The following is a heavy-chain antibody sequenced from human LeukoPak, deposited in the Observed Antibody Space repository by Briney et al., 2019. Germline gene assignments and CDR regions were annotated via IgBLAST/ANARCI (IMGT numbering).Heavy chain of an antibody. CDR1: GFTFSSYS. CDR3: ARDARDGYGGNPFDY. V-gene: IGHV3-21*04. J-gene: IGHJ4*02. CDR2: ISSSSSYI. D-gene: IGHD4-23*01. Sequence: GGSLRLSCAASGFTFSSYSMNWVRQAPGKGLEWVSSISSSSSYIYYADSVKGRFTISRDNAKNSLYLQMNSLRAEDTAVYYCARDARDGYGGNPFDYWGQGTLVTVSS.